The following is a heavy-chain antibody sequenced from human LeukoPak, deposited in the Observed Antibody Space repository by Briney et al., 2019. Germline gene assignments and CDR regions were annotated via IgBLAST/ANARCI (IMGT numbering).Heavy chain of an antibody. J-gene: IGHJ4*02. CDR3: AKGLYDSSGYLYYFDY. CDR2: IRWNSGSI. D-gene: IGHD3-22*01. Sequence: PGRSLRLSCAASGFTFDDYAMHWVRHAPGKGLEWVSGIRWNSGSIVYADSVKGRFTISRDNAKNSLYLQMNSLRAEDTALYYCAKGLYDSSGYLYYFDYWGQGTLVTVSS. V-gene: IGHV3-9*01. CDR1: GFTFDDYA.